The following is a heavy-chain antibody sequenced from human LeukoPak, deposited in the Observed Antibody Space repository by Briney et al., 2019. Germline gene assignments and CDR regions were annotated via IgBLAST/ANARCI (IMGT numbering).Heavy chain of an antibody. CDR3: ARWGPIVGATTVDY. CDR1: RFSISTGYY. CDR2: IYHSGIT. D-gene: IGHD1-26*01. J-gene: IGHJ4*02. Sequence: SQTLSLTCAVSRFSISTGYYWGWIRQPPGKGLEWIGIIYHSGITYYNPSLKSRVTISVNTSKNQFSLNLGSVTAADAAVYYCARWGPIVGATTVDYWGQRTLVTASS. V-gene: IGHV4-38-2*01.